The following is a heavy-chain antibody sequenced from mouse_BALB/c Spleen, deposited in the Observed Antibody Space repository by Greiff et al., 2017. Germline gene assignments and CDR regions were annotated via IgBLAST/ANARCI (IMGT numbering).Heavy chain of an antibody. CDR3: ARWLRYYFDY. CDR1: GFTFSSFG. Sequence: DVMLVESGGGLVQPGGSRKLSCAASGFTFSSFGMHWVRQAPEKGLEWVAYISSGSSTIYYADTVKGRFTISRDNPKNTLFLQMTSLRSEDTAMYYCARWLRYYFDYWGQGTTLTVSS. D-gene: IGHD2-2*01. V-gene: IGHV5-17*02. J-gene: IGHJ2*01. CDR2: ISSGSSTI.